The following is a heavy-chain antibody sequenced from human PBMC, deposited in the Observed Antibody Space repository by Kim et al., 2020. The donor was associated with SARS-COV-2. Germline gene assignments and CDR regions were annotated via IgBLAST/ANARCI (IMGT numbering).Heavy chain of an antibody. V-gene: IGHV3-74*01. CDR3: GRGGKRQWLVQAS. CDR1: GFTFSNYW. Sequence: GGSLRLSCAASGFTFSNYWMHWVRQAPGKGLVWVSLIISDGTSTNYADSVKGRFTISRDNAKNTLYLQMNSLRDDDTAVYYCGRGGKRQWLVQASWGQGTLVTVSS. CDR2: IISDGTST. J-gene: IGHJ5*02. D-gene: IGHD6-19*01.